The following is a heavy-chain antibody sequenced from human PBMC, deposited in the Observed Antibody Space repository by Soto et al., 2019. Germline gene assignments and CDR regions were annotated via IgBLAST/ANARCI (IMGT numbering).Heavy chain of an antibody. V-gene: IGHV3-48*01. CDR2: ISSSTI. J-gene: IGHJ5*02. D-gene: IGHD6-19*01. CDR1: GFTFSSYS. Sequence: EVQLVESGGGLVQPGGSLRLSCAASGFTFSSYSMNWVRPAPGKGLEWVSYISSSTIFYADSVKGRFTISRDNAKNSLYLHMNSLRAEDTAVYYCARDGGQWLNWFDPWGQGTLVTVSS. CDR3: ARDGGQWLNWFDP.